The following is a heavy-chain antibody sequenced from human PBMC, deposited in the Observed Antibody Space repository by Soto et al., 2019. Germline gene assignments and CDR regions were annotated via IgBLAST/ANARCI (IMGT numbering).Heavy chain of an antibody. CDR1: GFTFSSYA. D-gene: IGHD2-15*01. CDR3: ARVCSTLENPENCFDY. CDR2: ISYDGSNK. Sequence: PGGSLRLSCAASGFTFSSYAMHWVRQAPGKGLEWVAVISYDGSNKYYADSVKGRFTISRDNSKNTLYLQMNSLRAEDTAAYYCARVCSTLENPENCFDYWGQGALVTVSS. J-gene: IGHJ4*02. V-gene: IGHV3-30-3*01.